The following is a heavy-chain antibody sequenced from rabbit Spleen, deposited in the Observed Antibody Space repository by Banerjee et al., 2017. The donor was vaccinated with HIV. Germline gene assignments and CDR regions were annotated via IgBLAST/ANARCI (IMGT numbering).Heavy chain of an antibody. CDR1: GFDFSSYG. CDR2: IDPVFGIT. D-gene: IGHD8-1*01. V-gene: IGHV1S47*01. Sequence: QEQLVESGGGLVQPGGSLKVSCKGSGFDFSSYGVSWVRQAPGKGLEWIGYIDPVFGITYYASWVNGRFTISSHNAQNTLYLQLNSLTAADTATYFCARDTGSSFSSYGMDLWGPGTLVTVS. J-gene: IGHJ6*01. CDR3: ARDTGSSFSSYGMDL.